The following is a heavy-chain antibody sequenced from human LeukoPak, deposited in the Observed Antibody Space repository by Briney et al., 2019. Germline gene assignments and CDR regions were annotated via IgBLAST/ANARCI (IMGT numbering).Heavy chain of an antibody. CDR1: GGSIRSSSYY. CDR2: IFYSGTT. V-gene: IGHV4-39*07. CDR3: ARAVAGVFDY. J-gene: IGHJ4*02. Sequence: SETLSLTCTVSGGSIRSSSYYWDWIRQPPGKGLEWIGSIFYSGTTYYNPSLKSRVTISVDTSKNQFSLKLSSVTAADTAVYYCARAVAGVFDYWGQGTLVTVSS. D-gene: IGHD6-19*01.